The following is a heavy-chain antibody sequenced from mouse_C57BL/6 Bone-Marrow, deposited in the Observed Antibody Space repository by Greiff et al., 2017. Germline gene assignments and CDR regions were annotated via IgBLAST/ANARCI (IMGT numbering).Heavy chain of an antibody. D-gene: IGHD1-1*01. J-gene: IGHJ2*01. CDR2: LDPEDGET. Sequence: VQLQQSGAELVKPGASVKLSCTASGFNIKDYYIHWVKQRTEQGLEWIGRLDPEDGETKYAPKVQDKATITADTSSNTAYLQLSSLTSEDTAVYYCTRSLIYYGTNYWGQGTTLTVSS. CDR1: GFNIKDYY. V-gene: IGHV14-2*01. CDR3: TRSLIYYGTNY.